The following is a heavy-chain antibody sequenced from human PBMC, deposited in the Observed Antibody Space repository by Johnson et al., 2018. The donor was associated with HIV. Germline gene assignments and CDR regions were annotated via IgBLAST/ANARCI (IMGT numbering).Heavy chain of an antibody. V-gene: IGHV3-33*08. CDR1: GFTFSNYA. Sequence: QVQLVESGGGVVQPGRSLRLSCAASGFTFSNYAMHWVRQAPGKGLEWVAVIWYDGSNNYYADSVKGRFTISRDNSKKTLSLQMNSLRPEDTAVYYCASEVRGVLDIWGQGTMVTVSS. J-gene: IGHJ3*02. CDR2: IWYDGSNN. CDR3: ASEVRGVLDI. D-gene: IGHD3-10*01.